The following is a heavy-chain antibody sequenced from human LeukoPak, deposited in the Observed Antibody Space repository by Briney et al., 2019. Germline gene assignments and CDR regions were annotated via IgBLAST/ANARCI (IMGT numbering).Heavy chain of an antibody. CDR1: GDFISRYY. CDR2: VYYSGST. CDR3: ARVLGSVTTGEWFDP. D-gene: IGHD4-11*01. Sequence: SETLSLTCTVSGDFISRYYWSWIRQSPGKGLEWIGYVYYSGSTYYNPSLKSRVTISVDRSKNQFSLRLSSVTAADTAVYYCARVLGSVTTGEWFDPWGQGTLVTVSS. J-gene: IGHJ5*02. V-gene: IGHV4-59*12.